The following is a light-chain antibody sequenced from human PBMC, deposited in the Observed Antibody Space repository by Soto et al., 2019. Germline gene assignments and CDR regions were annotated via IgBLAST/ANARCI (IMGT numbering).Light chain of an antibody. CDR3: ASYTGNNAWL. V-gene: IGLV1-51*01. Sequence: QSVLTQPPSVSAAPGQRVSISCSGSSSSIGTHYVAWYQQVPGTPPKLLIYDNNKRPSGTPDRFSGSKSGTSATLGITGLQTGDEADYYCASYTGNNAWLFGGGTKLTVL. J-gene: IGLJ2*01. CDR1: SSSIGTHY. CDR2: DNN.